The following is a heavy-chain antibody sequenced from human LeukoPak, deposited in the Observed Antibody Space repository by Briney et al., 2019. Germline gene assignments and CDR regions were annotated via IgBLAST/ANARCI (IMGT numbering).Heavy chain of an antibody. V-gene: IGHV3-48*03. Sequence: PGGSLRLSCAASGFTFSSYEMNWVRQAPGKGLEWISYISSIRTIYYADSVKGRFTISRDNGKNSLYLQMNNLRAEDTAVYYCARVAENAWGQGTLVTVSS. CDR3: ARVAENA. J-gene: IGHJ5*02. CDR2: ISSIRTI. CDR1: GFTFSSYE.